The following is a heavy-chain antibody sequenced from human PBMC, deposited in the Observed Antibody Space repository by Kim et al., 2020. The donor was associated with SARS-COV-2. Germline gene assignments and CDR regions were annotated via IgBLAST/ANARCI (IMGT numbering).Heavy chain of an antibody. CDR1: GYTFTSYA. CDR3: ARDGLDEQQPYYYGMDV. J-gene: IGHJ6*02. Sequence: ASVKVSCKASGYTFTSYAMHWVRQAPGQRLEWMGWINAGNGNTKYSQKFQGRVTITRDTSASTAYMELSSLRSEDTAVYYCARDGLDEQQPYYYGMDVWGQGTTVTVSS. CDR2: INAGNGNT. V-gene: IGHV1-3*01. D-gene: IGHD6-13*01.